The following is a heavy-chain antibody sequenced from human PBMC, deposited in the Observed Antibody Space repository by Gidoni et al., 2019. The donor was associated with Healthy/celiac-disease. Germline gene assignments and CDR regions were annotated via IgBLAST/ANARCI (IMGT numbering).Heavy chain of an antibody. CDR3: ATGVVGTNDY. CDR1: GGSISSSSYY. D-gene: IGHD1-26*01. CDR2: IYYSGST. V-gene: IGHV4-39*01. Sequence: QLQLQESGPGLVKPSETLSLTCTVPGGSISSSSYYWGWIRQPPGKGLEWIGSIYYSGSTYYNPSLKSRVTISVDTSKNQFSLKLSSVTAADTAVYYCATGVVGTNDYWGQGTLVTVSS. J-gene: IGHJ4*02.